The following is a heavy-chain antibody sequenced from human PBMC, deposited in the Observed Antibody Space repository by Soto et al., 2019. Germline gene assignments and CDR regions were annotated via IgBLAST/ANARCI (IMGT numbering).Heavy chain of an antibody. J-gene: IGHJ6*02. CDR1: GFTFSTYA. CDR2: ISYDGSNK. CDR3: AGGSGSDYDSSYHRLYV. Sequence: PGGSLRLSCAASGFTFSTYAMHWVRQAPGKGLEWVAVISYDGSNKFYADSVKGRFTISRDNSKNTLYLQMNSLRVEDTAVYDYAGGSGSDYDSSYHRLYVCGQGSTVAVAS. D-gene: IGHD3-22*01. V-gene: IGHV3-30*04.